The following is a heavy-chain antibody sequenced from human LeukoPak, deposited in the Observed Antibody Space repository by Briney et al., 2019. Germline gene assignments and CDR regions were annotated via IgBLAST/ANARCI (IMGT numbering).Heavy chain of an antibody. V-gene: IGHV4-39*07. CDR2: IYYSGST. CDR1: GGSISSSSYY. J-gene: IGHJ1*01. CDR3: ARDVGSGSYRYFQH. D-gene: IGHD3-10*01. Sequence: SETLSLTCTVSGGSISSSSYYWGWIRQPPGKGLEWIGSIYYSGSTYYNPSLKSRVTISVDTSKNQFSLKLCSVTAADTAVYYCARDVGSGSYRYFQHWGQGTLVTVSS.